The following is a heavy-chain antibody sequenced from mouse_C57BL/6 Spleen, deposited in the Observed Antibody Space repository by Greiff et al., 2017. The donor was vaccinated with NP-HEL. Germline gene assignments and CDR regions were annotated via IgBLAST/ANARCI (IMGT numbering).Heavy chain of an antibody. D-gene: IGHD1-1*01. J-gene: IGHJ1*03. CDR1: GYAFSSSW. Sequence: VQLQQSGPELVKPGASVKISCKASGYAFSSSWMNWVKQRPGKGLEWIGRIYPGDGDTNYNGKFKGKATLTADKSSSTAYMQLSSLTSDDSAVYVCAKGTTGYFDVWGTGTTVTVSS. V-gene: IGHV1-82*01. CDR3: AKGTTGYFDV. CDR2: IYPGDGDT.